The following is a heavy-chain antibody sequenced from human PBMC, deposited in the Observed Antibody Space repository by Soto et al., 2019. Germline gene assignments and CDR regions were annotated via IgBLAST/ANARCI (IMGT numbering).Heavy chain of an antibody. CDR1: GFTFSSYA. V-gene: IGHV3-30-3*01. CDR3: ARDYDFWSGYYEYYYHGMDV. CDR2: ISYDGSNK. Sequence: PGGSLRLSCAASGFTFSSYAMHWVRQAPGKGLEWVAVISYDGSNKYYADSVKGRFTISRDNSKNTLYLQMNSLRAEDTAVYYCARDYDFWSGYYEYYYHGMDVWGQGTTVTVSS. J-gene: IGHJ6*02. D-gene: IGHD3-3*01.